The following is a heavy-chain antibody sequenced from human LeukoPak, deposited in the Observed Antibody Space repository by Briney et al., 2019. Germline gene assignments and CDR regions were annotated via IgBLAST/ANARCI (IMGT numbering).Heavy chain of an antibody. CDR2: ISSSSSYI. Sequence: PGGSLRLSCAASGFTFSSYSMNWVRQAPGKGLEWVSSISSSSSYIYYADSVKGRFTISRDNAKNSLYLQMNSLRAEDTAVYYCARDLEIYRSYYYYGMDVWGQGTTVTVSS. D-gene: IGHD3-3*01. J-gene: IGHJ6*02. V-gene: IGHV3-21*01. CDR1: GFTFSSYS. CDR3: ARDLEIYRSYYYYGMDV.